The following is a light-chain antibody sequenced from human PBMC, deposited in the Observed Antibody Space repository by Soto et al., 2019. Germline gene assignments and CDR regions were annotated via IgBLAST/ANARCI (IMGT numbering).Light chain of an antibody. CDR1: SSDVGGYNY. J-gene: IGLJ1*01. Sequence: QSVLTQPASVSGSPGQSITISCTGTSSDVGGYNYVSWYQQHPGKAPKLMIYDVSNRPTGVSNRFSGSKSGNTASLTISGLQAEDDSDYYSSSYTSSSTPLYVFLTGTKRTVL. V-gene: IGLV2-14*01. CDR3: SSYTSSSTPLYV. CDR2: DVS.